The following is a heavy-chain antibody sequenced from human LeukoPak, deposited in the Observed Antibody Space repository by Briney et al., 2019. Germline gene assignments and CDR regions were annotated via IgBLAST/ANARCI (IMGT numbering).Heavy chain of an antibody. CDR3: ARKSSHDAFDI. D-gene: IGHD6-19*01. CDR2: INHSGST. CDR1: GGSFSGYY. V-gene: IGHV4-34*01. J-gene: IGHJ3*02. Sequence: SETLSLTCAVYGGSFSGYYWSWIRQPPGKGLEWIGEINHSGSTNYNPSLKSRVTISVDTSKNQFSLKLSSVTAADTAVYYCARKSSHDAFDIWGQGTMVTVSS.